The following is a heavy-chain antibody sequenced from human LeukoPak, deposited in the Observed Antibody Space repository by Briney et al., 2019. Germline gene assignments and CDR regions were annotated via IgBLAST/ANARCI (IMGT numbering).Heavy chain of an antibody. J-gene: IGHJ4*02. V-gene: IGHV4-59*01. Sequence: SETLSLTCTVSGGSISDNYWSWIRQPPGKGLEWIGYIYYSGSTKYNPSLNSRVTISVDTSKNQFSLKLSSVTAADTAVYYCARDINYRFSYWGQGTLVAVSS. D-gene: IGHD4-11*01. CDR3: ARDINYRFSY. CDR1: GGSISDNY. CDR2: IYYSGST.